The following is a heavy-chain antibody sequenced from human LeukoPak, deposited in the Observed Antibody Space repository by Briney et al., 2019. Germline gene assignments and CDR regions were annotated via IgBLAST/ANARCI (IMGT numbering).Heavy chain of an antibody. CDR2: ISAYNGNT. CDR1: GYTFTNYG. D-gene: IGHD3-10*01. J-gene: IGHJ3*02. CDR3: ARDGPYYGSGRGSAFDI. Sequence: ASVKVSCEASGYTFTNYGISWVRQAPGQGLEWMGRISAYNGNTNYAQKLQGRVTMTTDTSTTTAYMELRSLRSDDTAVYYCARDGPYYGSGRGSAFDIWGQGTMVTVSS. V-gene: IGHV1-18*01.